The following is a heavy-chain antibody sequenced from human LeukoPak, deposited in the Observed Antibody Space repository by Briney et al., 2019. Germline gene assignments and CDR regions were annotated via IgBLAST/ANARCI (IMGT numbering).Heavy chain of an antibody. CDR3: TRDGKYYYYYYMDV. J-gene: IGHJ6*03. Sequence: GGSLRLSCTASGFTFGDYAMSWFRQAPGKGLEWVGFIRSKAYGGTTEYAASVKGRFTISRDDSKSIAYLQMNSLKTEDTAVYYCTRDGKYYYYYYMDVWGKGTTVTVSS. V-gene: IGHV3-49*03. CDR1: GFTFGDYA. CDR2: IRSKAYGGTT. D-gene: IGHD1-26*01.